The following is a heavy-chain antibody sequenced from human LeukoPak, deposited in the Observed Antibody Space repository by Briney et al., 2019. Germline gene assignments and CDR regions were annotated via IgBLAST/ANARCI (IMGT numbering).Heavy chain of an antibody. D-gene: IGHD1-26*01. J-gene: IGHJ6*02. CDR1: GFTFSSYA. CDR2: ISGSGGST. V-gene: IGHV3-23*01. CDR3: ARGGDYNYGMDV. Sequence: QAGGSLRLSCAASGFTFSSYAMSWVRQAPGKGLEWVSAISGSGGSTYYADSVKGRFTISRDNSKNTLYLQMNSLRAEDTAVYYCARGGDYNYGMDVWGQGTTVTVSS.